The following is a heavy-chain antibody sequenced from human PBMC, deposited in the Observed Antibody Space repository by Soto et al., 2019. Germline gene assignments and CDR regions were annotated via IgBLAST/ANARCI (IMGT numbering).Heavy chain of an antibody. J-gene: IGHJ3*02. V-gene: IGHV4-59*01. CDR3: ARDVTGTYGFDI. D-gene: IGHD2-21*02. CDR1: GGSISSYY. Sequence: SETLSLTCTVSGGSISSYYWSWVRQPPGKGLEWIGYIYYSGSTNYNPSLKSRVTISVDTSKNQFSLKLSSVTAADTAVYYCARDVTGTYGFDIWGQGTLVTVSS. CDR2: IYYSGST.